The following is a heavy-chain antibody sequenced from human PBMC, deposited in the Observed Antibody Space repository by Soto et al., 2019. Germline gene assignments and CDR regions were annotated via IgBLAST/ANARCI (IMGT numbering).Heavy chain of an antibody. CDR3: ARDPRTLSDY. J-gene: IGHJ4*02. CDR1: GGTFSSYA. CDR2: IIPIFGTA. Sequence: SVKVSCKASGGTFSSYAISWVRQAPGQGLEWMGGIIPIFGTANYAQKFQGRVTITTDPSTSTAYMELRSLRSDDTAVYYCARDPRTLSDYWGKGTLVTVSS. V-gene: IGHV1-69*05.